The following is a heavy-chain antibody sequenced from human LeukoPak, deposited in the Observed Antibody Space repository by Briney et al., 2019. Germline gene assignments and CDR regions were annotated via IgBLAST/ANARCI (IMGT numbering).Heavy chain of an antibody. V-gene: IGHV3-11*04. J-gene: IGHJ3*01. CDR1: GFSLSDHY. CDR3: AREGFTGASLRAFDV. Sequence: GGSLRLSFVASGFSLSDHYMGWIRQAPGKGLEWVSYIGLTSTAIYYADSARGRFTISRDNAQNSLFLHMDRLRAEDTAVYYCAREGFTGASLRAFDVWGQATMVTVSS. CDR2: IGLTSTAI. D-gene: IGHD1-1*01.